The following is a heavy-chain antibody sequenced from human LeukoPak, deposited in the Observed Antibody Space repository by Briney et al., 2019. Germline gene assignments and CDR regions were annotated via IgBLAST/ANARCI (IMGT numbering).Heavy chain of an antibody. CDR3: AREYCSGGSCYQDY. D-gene: IGHD2-15*01. Sequence: GGSLRLSCAASGFIVSSNYMSWVRQAPGKGLEWVSIIYSGGSTCYADSVKGRFTISRDNSKNTLYLQMNSLRAEDTAVYYCAREYCSGGSCYQDYWGQGTLVTVSS. CDR2: IYSGGST. CDR1: GFIVSSNY. J-gene: IGHJ4*02. V-gene: IGHV3-53*01.